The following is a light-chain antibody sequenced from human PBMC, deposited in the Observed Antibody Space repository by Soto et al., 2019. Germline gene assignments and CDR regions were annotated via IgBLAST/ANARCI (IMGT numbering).Light chain of an antibody. CDR3: NSDSSSSAPV. J-gene: IGLJ3*02. V-gene: IGLV2-14*01. Sequence: QSALTQPASVSGSPGQSITISCTGSSSDVGGYNYVSWYQQHPGKAPKLIIYDVSHRPSGISNRFSGSKSGNTASLTISGLESEDEADYYCNSDSSSSAPVFGGGTKLTVL. CDR2: DVS. CDR1: SSDVGGYNY.